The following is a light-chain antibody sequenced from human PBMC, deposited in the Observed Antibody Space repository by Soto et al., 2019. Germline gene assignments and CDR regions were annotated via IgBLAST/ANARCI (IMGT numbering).Light chain of an antibody. V-gene: IGKV3-15*01. CDR2: GAS. J-gene: IGKJ5*01. Sequence: EIVMTQSPATLSVSPGERATLSCRASQSVSSNLAWYQQKPGQAPRLLIYGASTRATGFPARFSGSGSGTEFPLTISSLQFKVFAFYYCQQYDNWPPLTFGQGTRLEIK. CDR1: QSVSSN. CDR3: QQYDNWPPLT.